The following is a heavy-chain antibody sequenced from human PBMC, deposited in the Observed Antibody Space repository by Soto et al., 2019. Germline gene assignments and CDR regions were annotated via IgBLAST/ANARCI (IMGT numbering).Heavy chain of an antibody. V-gene: IGHV1-2*02. J-gene: IGHJ6*02. CDR1: GYTFTGYY. CDR3: ARLLSGSYYKNYYYGMDV. D-gene: IGHD1-26*01. CDR2: INPNSGGT. Sequence: VASVKFSCKASGYTFTGYYMHWVRQAPGQGLEWMGWINPNSGGTNYAQKFQGRVTMTRDTSISAAYMELSRLRSDDTAVYYCARLLSGSYYKNYYYGMDVWGQGTTVTV.